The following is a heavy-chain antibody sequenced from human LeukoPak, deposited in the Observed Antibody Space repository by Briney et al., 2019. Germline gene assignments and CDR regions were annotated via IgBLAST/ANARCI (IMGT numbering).Heavy chain of an antibody. CDR3: AKDQYYYDSSGYYSPY. CDR2: ISGSGGST. V-gene: IGHV3-23*01. D-gene: IGHD3-22*01. J-gene: IGHJ4*02. CDR1: GFTFSSNA. Sequence: GGSLRLSCAASGFTFSSNAMSWVRQAPGKGLEWVSAISGSGGSTYYADSVKGRFTISRDNSKNTPYLQMNSLRAEDTAVYYCAKDQYYYDSSGYYSPYWGQGTLVTVSS.